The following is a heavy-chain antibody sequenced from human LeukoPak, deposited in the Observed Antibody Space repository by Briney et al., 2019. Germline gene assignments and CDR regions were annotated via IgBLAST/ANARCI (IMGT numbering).Heavy chain of an antibody. CDR1: GGTFSSYA. V-gene: IGHV1-69*01. CDR2: IIPIFGTA. Sequence: GSSVKVSCKASGGTFSSYAISWVRQAPGQGLEWMGGIIPIFGTANYAQKFQGRVTITADESTSTAYMELSSLRSEDTAVYYCASTNNGGSYYYYYGMDVWGKGTTVTVSS. J-gene: IGHJ6*04. D-gene: IGHD2-8*01. CDR3: ASTNNGGSYYYYYGMDV.